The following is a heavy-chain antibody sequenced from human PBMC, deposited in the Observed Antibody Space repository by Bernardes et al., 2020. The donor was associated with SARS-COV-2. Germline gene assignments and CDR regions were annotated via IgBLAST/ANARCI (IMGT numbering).Heavy chain of an antibody. D-gene: IGHD3-3*02. CDR2: INSDGSDT. V-gene: IGHV3-74*01. CDR1: GFTFRSYW. J-gene: IGHJ4*02. Sequence: GGSLRLSCAASGFTFRSYWMHWVRQVPGKGLEWLSRINSDGSDTIYADSVKGRFTISRDNAKNTVSLHMASLRAEDTAVYYCATGYIFAYEYWGQGTLVTVSS. CDR3: ATGYIFAYEY.